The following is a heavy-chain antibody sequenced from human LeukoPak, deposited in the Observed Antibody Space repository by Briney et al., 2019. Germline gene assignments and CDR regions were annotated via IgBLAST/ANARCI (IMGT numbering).Heavy chain of an antibody. D-gene: IGHD6-13*01. CDR1: GFTFSDCD. Sequence: GGSLRLSCTASGFTFSDCDMNWFRQAPGKGLEWVSSISYRTSNIYYADSVKGRFTISRDNAKNSLYLQMDSLRAEDTAVYFCGRAFPPLRTAAAGDYWGQGTLVTVSS. CDR2: ISYRTSNI. V-gene: IGHV3-21*01. CDR3: GRAFPPLRTAAAGDY. J-gene: IGHJ4*02.